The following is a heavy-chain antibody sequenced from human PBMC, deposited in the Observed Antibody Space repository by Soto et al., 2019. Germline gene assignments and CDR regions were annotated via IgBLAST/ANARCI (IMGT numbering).Heavy chain of an antibody. CDR1: GYTFTGYY. Sequence: ASVKVSCKASGYTFTGYYMHWVRQAHGQGLEWMGWINPNSGGTNYAQKFQGRFTMTRDTSISTAFMELSRLRYDDTAVYYRARPPLAAAAAVFGYYYGMDVWGQGTTVTVSS. CDR3: ARPPLAAAAAVFGYYYGMDV. CDR2: INPNSGGT. V-gene: IGHV1-2*02. D-gene: IGHD6-13*01. J-gene: IGHJ6*02.